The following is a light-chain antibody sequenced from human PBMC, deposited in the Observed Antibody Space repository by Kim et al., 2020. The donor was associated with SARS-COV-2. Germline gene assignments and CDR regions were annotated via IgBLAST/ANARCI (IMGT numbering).Light chain of an antibody. CDR1: QSVLSSSNNRNY. CDR2: WAS. V-gene: IGKV4-1*01. CDR3: QQHYSTPLT. Sequence: DIVMTQSPDSLAVSLGERATINCKSSQSVLSSSNNRNYLAWYQQKPGQPPKMLIYWASSRESGVPDRFSGSGSGTDFTLTISSLQAEDVAVYYCQQHYSTPLTFGQGTKVDIK. J-gene: IGKJ1*01.